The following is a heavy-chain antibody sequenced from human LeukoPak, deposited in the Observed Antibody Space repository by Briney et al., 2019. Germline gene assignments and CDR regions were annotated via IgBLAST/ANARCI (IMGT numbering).Heavy chain of an antibody. CDR2: IDHIGRT. CDR3: AGNGDRHIDY. D-gene: IGHD4-17*01. J-gene: IGHJ4*02. Sequence: SETLSLTCAVYGESLQNFFWSWIRQPPGKGPEWIGEIDHIGRTKYNPPPKSRLTISIHKSKKQFSRNLSSVTAADTAIYCCAGNGDRHIDYWGQGTLVTVSS. V-gene: IGHV4-34*01. CDR1: GESLQNFF.